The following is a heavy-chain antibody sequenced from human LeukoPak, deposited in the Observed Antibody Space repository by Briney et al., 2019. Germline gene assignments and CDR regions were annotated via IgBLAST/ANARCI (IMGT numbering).Heavy chain of an antibody. CDR3: ATAAPFCGGDCYPGAVPYYYYGMDV. D-gene: IGHD2-21*02. Sequence: SETLSLTCTVSGGSISSYYWSWIRQPAGKGLEWIGRIYTSGSTNYNPSLKSRVTMSVDTSKSQFPLKLSSVTAADTAVYYCATAAPFCGGDCYPGAVPYYYYGMDVWGQGTTVTVSS. CDR2: IYTSGST. CDR1: GGSISSYY. J-gene: IGHJ6*02. V-gene: IGHV4-4*07.